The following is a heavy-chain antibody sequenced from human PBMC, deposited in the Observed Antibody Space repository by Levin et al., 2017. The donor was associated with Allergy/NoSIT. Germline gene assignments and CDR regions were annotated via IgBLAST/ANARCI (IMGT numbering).Heavy chain of an antibody. V-gene: IGHV1-46*01. D-gene: IGHD1-26*01. J-gene: IGHJ4*02. CDR1: GYTFTSYY. CDR3: ARGLSGSRTASVDY. Sequence: GESLKISCKTSGYTFTSYYMHWVRQAPGQGLEWMGIINPSAGSTSYARKFQGRVTMTRDTSTSTVYMELSSLRSEDTAVYYCARGLSGSRTASVDYWGQGTLVTVSS. CDR2: INPSAGST.